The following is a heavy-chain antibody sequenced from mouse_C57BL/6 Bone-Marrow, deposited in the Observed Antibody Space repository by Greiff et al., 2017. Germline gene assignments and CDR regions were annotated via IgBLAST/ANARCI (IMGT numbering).Heavy chain of an antibody. CDR2: IYPSDSDT. V-gene: IGHV1-52*01. D-gene: IGHD1-1*01. CDR3: ARMLHLGYFDD. Sequence: QVPLQQSGAELVRPGSSVKLSCTASGYTFTSYWMHWVQQRPIHGLEWIAHIYPSDSDTHSTQKFKDKATLTVDKSSSTAYLQLSSLTSEDTAVYYCARMLHLGYFDDWGTGTTVTVAA. CDR1: GYTFTSYW. J-gene: IGHJ1*03.